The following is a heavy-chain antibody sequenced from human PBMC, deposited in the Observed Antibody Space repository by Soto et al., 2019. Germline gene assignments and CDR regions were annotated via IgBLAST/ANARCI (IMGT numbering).Heavy chain of an antibody. D-gene: IGHD3-10*01. Sequence: ESGGGLVKPGGSLRLSCAASGFTFSSYSMNWVRQAPGKGLEWVSSISSSSSYIYYADSVKGRFTISRDNAKNSLYLQMNSLRAEDTAVYYCARDLGYGSGSYNYGMDVWGQGTTVTVSS. J-gene: IGHJ6*02. CDR2: ISSSSSYI. CDR3: ARDLGYGSGSYNYGMDV. CDR1: GFTFSSYS. V-gene: IGHV3-21*01.